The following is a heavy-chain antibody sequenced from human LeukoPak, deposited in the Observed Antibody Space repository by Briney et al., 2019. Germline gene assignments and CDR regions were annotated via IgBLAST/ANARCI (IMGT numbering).Heavy chain of an antibody. CDR3: AKGPTSSSGYYYMDV. Sequence: PGGSLRLSCAASGFTFRDYYMTWIRQAPGKGLGWVSSISGSHNTKDYADSVKGRFTISRDNSKNSQYLQMNSLRTEDTALYYCAKGPTSSSGYYYMDVWGKGTTVTVSS. CDR1: GFTFRDYY. CDR2: ISGSHNTK. V-gene: IGHV3-11*01. J-gene: IGHJ6*03. D-gene: IGHD6-13*01.